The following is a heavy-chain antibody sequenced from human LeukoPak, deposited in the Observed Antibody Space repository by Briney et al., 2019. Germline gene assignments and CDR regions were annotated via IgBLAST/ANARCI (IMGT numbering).Heavy chain of an antibody. CDR3: ARDESAAPTNNWFDP. CDR1: GFTFSDYY. Sequence: GGSLRLSCAASGFTFSDYYMSWIRQAPGKGLEWVSYISSSGSTIYYADSVKGRFTISRDNAKNSLYLQMNSLRAEDTAVYYCARDESAAPTNNWFDPWGQGTLVTVPS. CDR2: ISSSGSTI. V-gene: IGHV3-11*01. D-gene: IGHD2-2*01. J-gene: IGHJ5*02.